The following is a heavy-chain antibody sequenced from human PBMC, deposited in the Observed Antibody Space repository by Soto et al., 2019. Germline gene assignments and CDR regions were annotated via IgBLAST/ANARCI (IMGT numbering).Heavy chain of an antibody. Sequence: EVQLVESGGGLVQPGGSLRVSCAASGFSFTSYWMSWVRQAPGKELEWVANIKEDGSAKYYLDSVKGRFTISRDNAKNSLYLQMSSLRAEDTAVYYCAREDFYRFDYWGQGNLVTVSS. CDR1: GFSFTSYW. CDR3: AREDFYRFDY. V-gene: IGHV3-7*01. CDR2: IKEDGSAK. J-gene: IGHJ4*02.